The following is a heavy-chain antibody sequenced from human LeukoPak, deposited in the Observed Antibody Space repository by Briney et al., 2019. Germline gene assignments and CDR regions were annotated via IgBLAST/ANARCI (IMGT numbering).Heavy chain of an antibody. Sequence: SETLSLTCTVSGYSISSGYYWGWIRQPPGKGLEWIGSIYHSGSTYYNPSLKSRVTIPVDTSKNQFSLKLSSVTAADTAVYYCARDRLNYYDSSGSENYFDYWGQGTLVTVFS. CDR1: GYSISSGYY. CDR2: IYHSGST. D-gene: IGHD3-22*01. CDR3: ARDRLNYYDSSGSENYFDY. J-gene: IGHJ4*02. V-gene: IGHV4-38-2*02.